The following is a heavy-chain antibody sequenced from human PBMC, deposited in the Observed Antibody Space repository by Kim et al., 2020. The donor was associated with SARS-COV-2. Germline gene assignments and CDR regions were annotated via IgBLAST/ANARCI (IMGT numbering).Heavy chain of an antibody. CDR1: GFTFSSYG. V-gene: IGHV3-30*18. Sequence: GGSLRLSCAASGFTFSSYGMHWVRQAPGKGLEWVAVISYDGSNKYYADSVKGRFTISRDNSKNTLYLQMNSLRAEDTAVYYCAKDLQDYDFWSGYFGRNPDYYYGMLVWGQGTAVPVSS. CDR3: AKDLQDYDFWSGYFGRNPDYYYGMLV. D-gene: IGHD3-3*01. CDR2: ISYDGSNK. J-gene: IGHJ6*02.